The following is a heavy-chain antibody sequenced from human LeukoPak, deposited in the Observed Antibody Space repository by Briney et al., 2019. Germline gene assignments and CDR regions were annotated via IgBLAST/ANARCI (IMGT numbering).Heavy chain of an antibody. Sequence: GGSLRLSCAASGFTFNSYAMHWVRQAPGKGLEWVAVISYDGSNKYYADSVKGRFTISRDNSKNTLYLQMNSLRAEDTAVYYCARDPYYYDSSAPFDIWGQGTIVTVSS. D-gene: IGHD3-22*01. CDR3: ARDPYYYDSSAPFDI. CDR1: GFTFNSYA. J-gene: IGHJ3*02. V-gene: IGHV3-30-3*01. CDR2: ISYDGSNK.